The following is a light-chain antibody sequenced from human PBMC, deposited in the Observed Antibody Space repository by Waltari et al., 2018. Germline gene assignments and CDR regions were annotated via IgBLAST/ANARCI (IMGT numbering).Light chain of an antibody. CDR1: QSISRY. Sequence: EIVLTQSPGTLSLSPGERATLSCRASQSISRYLAWYQQKPGQAPRRRIYIISSRATGIPDRFSGSGSGTDFTLTISRLEPEDFAVYYCQQYGSSPYTFGQGTKLE. J-gene: IGKJ2*01. V-gene: IGKV3-20*01. CDR3: QQYGSSPYT. CDR2: IIS.